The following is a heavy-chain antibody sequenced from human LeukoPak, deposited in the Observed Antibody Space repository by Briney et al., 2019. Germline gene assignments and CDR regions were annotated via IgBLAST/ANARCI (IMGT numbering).Heavy chain of an antibody. CDR1: GGSINSYY. V-gene: IGHV4-59*08. D-gene: IGHD6-13*01. J-gene: IGHJ4*02. Sequence: SETLSLTCTVSGGSINSYYRSWIRQTPGKGLEWIGDSYYSGSTNYNPSLKSRVTISVDTSKNQFSLKLSSVTAADTAVYYCARHTNIADLRSLNYWGQGTLVTVSS. CDR2: SYYSGST. CDR3: ARHTNIADLRSLNY.